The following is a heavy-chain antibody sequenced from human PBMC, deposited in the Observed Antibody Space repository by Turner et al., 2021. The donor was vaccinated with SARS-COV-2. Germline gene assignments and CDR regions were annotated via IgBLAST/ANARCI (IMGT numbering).Heavy chain of an antibody. CDR2: IYSGGST. J-gene: IGHJ6*02. Sequence: EVQLVETGGGLSQPGGSLRLSCAASGVTVSSNYMSWVRQAPGKGLEWVSLIYSGGSTYYADSVKGRFTISRDNSKNTLYLQMNSLRAEDTAVYYCARDLAVNGMDVWGQGTTVTVSS. CDR1: GVTVSSNY. CDR3: ARDLAVNGMDV. V-gene: IGHV3-53*02.